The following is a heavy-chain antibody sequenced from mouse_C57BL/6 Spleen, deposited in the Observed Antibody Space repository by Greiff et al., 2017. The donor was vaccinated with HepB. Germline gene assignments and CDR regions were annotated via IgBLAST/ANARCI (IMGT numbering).Heavy chain of an antibody. CDR3: ARGLYYGSSYYFDY. V-gene: IGHV1-26*01. Sequence: EVQLQQSGPELVKPGASVKISCKASGYTFTDYYMNWVKQSHGKSLEWIGDINPNNGGTSYNQKFKGKATLTVDKSSSTAYMELRSLTSEDSAVYYCARGLYYGSSYYFDYWGQGTTLTVSS. CDR2: INPNNGGT. J-gene: IGHJ2*01. CDR1: GYTFTDYY. D-gene: IGHD1-1*01.